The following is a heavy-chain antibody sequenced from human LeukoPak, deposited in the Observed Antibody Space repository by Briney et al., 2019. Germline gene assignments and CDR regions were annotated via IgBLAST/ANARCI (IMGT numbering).Heavy chain of an antibody. CDR2: INHSGST. J-gene: IGHJ5*02. D-gene: IGHD3-3*01. V-gene: IGHV4-34*01. Sequence: PSETLSLTCAVYGGSFSGYYWSWIRQPPGKGLEWIGEINHSGSTNYNPSLKSRVTISVDTSKNQFSLKLSSVTAADTAVYYCARPAYYDFWSGYSEAWFDPWGQGTLVTVSS. CDR3: ARPAYYDFWSGYSEAWFDP. CDR1: GGSFSGYY.